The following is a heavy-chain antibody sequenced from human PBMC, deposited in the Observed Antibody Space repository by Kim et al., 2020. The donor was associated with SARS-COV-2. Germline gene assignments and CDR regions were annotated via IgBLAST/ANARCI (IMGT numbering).Heavy chain of an antibody. CDR3: VRGTRADV. V-gene: IGHV3-7*03. Sequence: GGSLRLSCAASEFTFSSYWMTWVRQAPGKGLEFVAIIKYDGSQTYYVESMKGRFTISRDNVKNSLDLQVNSLRVEDTAVYYCVRGTRADVWGQGTTVTVSS. CDR1: EFTFSSYW. J-gene: IGHJ6*02. CDR2: IKYDGSQT. D-gene: IGHD1-7*01.